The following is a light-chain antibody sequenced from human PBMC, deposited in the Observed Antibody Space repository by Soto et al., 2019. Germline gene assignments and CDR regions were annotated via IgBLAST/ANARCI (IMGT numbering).Light chain of an antibody. CDR1: QSVSSSY. Sequence: EIVLTQSPGTLSLSPGERATLSCRASQSVSSSYLAWYQQKPGQAPRLLIYGASSRATGIPDRFSGSGSGTDVTLTISRLEPEDFAVYYCQQYGSSPRLTFGQGTRLEIK. J-gene: IGKJ5*01. V-gene: IGKV3-20*01. CDR3: QQYGSSPRLT. CDR2: GAS.